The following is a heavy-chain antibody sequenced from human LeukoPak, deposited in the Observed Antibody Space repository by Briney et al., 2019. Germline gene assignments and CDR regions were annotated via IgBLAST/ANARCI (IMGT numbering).Heavy chain of an antibody. Sequence: GGSLRLSCAASGFTFSDYYMSWLRQAPGKGLEWVSFISSSGSTIYYADSVKGRFTISRDNAKNSLYLQMNSLRAEDTAVYYCARVLAYYYYMDVWGKGTTVTVSS. J-gene: IGHJ6*03. CDR2: ISSSGSTI. CDR1: GFTFSDYY. V-gene: IGHV3-11*01. CDR3: ARVLAYYYYMDV.